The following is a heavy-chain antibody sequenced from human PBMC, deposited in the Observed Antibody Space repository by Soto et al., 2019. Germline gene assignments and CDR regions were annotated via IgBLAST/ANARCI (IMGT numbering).Heavy chain of an antibody. CDR3: ARGPPVPAALYNWFDP. V-gene: IGHV1-18*04. CDR1: GYTFTSYG. D-gene: IGHD2-2*01. Sequence: ASVKVSCKASGYTFTSYGISWVRQAPGQGLEWMGWISAYNGNTNYAQKLQGRVTMTIDTSTSTAYMELRSLRSDDTAVYYCARGPPVPAALYNWFDPWGQGTLVTVSS. J-gene: IGHJ5*02. CDR2: ISAYNGNT.